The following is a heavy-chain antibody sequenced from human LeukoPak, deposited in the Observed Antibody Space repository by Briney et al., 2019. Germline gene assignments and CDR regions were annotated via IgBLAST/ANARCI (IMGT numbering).Heavy chain of an antibody. V-gene: IGHV4-39*07. D-gene: IGHD4-17*01. CDR1: GDSISSGGYY. CDR3: ARAGTVTTYYFDY. J-gene: IGHJ4*02. Sequence: SETLSLTCTVSGDSISSGGYYWSWIRQPPGKGLEWIGEINHSGNTNYNPSLKSRVTISMDTSKNQFSLKLSSVTAADTAVYYCARAGTVTTYYFDYWGQGTLVTVSS. CDR2: INHSGNT.